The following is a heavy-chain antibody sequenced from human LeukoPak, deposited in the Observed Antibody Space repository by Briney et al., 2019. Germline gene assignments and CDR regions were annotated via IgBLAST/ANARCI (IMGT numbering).Heavy chain of an antibody. J-gene: IGHJ4*02. V-gene: IGHV3-7*01. CDR2: IKQDGSEK. CDR1: GGSFSGYY. D-gene: IGHD3/OR15-3a*01. Sequence: PSETLSLTCAVYGGSFSGYYWSWIRQPPGKGLEWVANIKQDGSEKYYVDSVKGRFTISRDNAKNSLYLQMNSPRAEDTAVYYCARGFGRPWGQGTLVTVSS. CDR3: ARGFGRP.